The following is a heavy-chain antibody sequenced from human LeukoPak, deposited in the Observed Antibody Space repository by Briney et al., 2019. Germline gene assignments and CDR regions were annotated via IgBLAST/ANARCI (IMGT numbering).Heavy chain of an antibody. Sequence: SQTLSLTCPVSGGSISSGPYFWSWIRQSPGQGLEWIGYIWPSGSTNYNPSLKSRVTISVDTSKNQFSLKLSSVTAADTAVYYCARFGSGWYYFDYWGQGTLVTVSS. CDR1: GGSISSGPYF. J-gene: IGHJ4*02. CDR2: IWPSGST. CDR3: ARFGSGWYYFDY. V-gene: IGHV4-30-2*06. D-gene: IGHD6-19*01.